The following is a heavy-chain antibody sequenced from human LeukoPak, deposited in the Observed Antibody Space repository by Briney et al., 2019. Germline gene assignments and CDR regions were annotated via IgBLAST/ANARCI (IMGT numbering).Heavy chain of an antibody. J-gene: IGHJ5*02. CDR2: IIPLFGTP. V-gene: IGHV1-69*06. CDR1: GGTFSSYT. Sequence: ASVKVSCKASGGTFSSYTISWVRQAPGQGLEWMGGIIPLFGTPDYAQKFQGRVTITADKSTSTAYMELSSLRSEDTAVYYCARDGFGELKNWFDPWGQGTLVTVSS. D-gene: IGHD3-10*01. CDR3: ARDGFGELKNWFDP.